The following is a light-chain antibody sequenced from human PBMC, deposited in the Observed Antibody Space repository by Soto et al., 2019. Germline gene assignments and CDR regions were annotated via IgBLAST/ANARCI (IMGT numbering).Light chain of an antibody. V-gene: IGLV2-14*01. CDR2: EVS. CDR3: SSYTSSSTPYV. Sequence: ALTQPASVSGSPGQSITISCTGTSSDVGGYNYVSWYQQHPGKAPKLMIYEVSNRPSGVSNRFSGSKSGNTASLAISGLQTEDEADYYCSSYTSSSTPYVFGTGTKVTVL. CDR1: SSDVGGYNY. J-gene: IGLJ1*01.